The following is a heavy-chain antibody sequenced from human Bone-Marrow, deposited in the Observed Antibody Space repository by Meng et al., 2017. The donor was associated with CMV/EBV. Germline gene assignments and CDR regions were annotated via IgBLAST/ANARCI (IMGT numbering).Heavy chain of an antibody. CDR3: ARMLYYDFWSGYYSVGGMAV. J-gene: IGHJ6*02. Sequence: ESLKISCAASGFTFSSYSMNWVRQAPGKGLEWLAHIFSNDEKSYSTSLKSRLTISKDTSKSQVVLTMTNMDPVDTATYYCARMLYYDFWSGYYSVGGMAVWGQGPTVNVSS. D-gene: IGHD3-3*01. CDR1: GFTFSSYSM. V-gene: IGHV2-26*01. CDR2: IFSNDEK.